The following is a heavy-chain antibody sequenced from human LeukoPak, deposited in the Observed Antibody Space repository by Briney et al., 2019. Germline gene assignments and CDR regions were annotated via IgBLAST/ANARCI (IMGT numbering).Heavy chain of an antibody. D-gene: IGHD4-17*01. CDR2: INAGNGNT. CDR1: GYTFTSYA. Sequence: GASVKVSCKASGYTFTSYAMHWVRQAPGQRLEWMGWINAGNGNTKYSQKFQGRVTITRDTSASTAYMELSSLRSDDTAVYYCARRTPTDLRGYYYYYMDVWGKGTTVTVSS. J-gene: IGHJ6*03. V-gene: IGHV1-3*01. CDR3: ARRTPTDLRGYYYYYMDV.